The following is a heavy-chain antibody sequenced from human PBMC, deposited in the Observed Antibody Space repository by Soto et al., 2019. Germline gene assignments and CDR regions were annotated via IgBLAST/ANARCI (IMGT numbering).Heavy chain of an antibody. Sequence: GGSLRLSCAASGFTFSSYDMHWVRQATGKGLEWVSAIGTAGDTYYPGSVKGRFTISRENAKNSLYLQMNSLRAGDTAVYYCARGGGGDLPDYWGQGTLVTVSS. CDR1: GFTFSSYD. CDR2: IGTAGDT. V-gene: IGHV3-13*01. CDR3: ARGGGGDLPDY. J-gene: IGHJ4*02. D-gene: IGHD2-21*01.